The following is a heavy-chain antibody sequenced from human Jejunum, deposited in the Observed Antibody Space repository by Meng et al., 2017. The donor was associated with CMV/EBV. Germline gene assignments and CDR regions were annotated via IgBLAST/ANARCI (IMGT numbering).Heavy chain of an antibody. CDR2: MSSNSGNT. Sequence: QVQLVQSGAEGKKPGASVKLSCKASGSTFINHDIKWFRQATGQGLEWMGWMSSNSGNTGYAQKFQGRVTMTRDTSISTAYMELSGLRSEDAAVYYCARGSGSGGRDWFDPWGQGTLVTVSS. J-gene: IGHJ5*02. D-gene: IGHD3-3*01. V-gene: IGHV1-8*01. CDR3: ARGSGSGGRDWFDP. CDR1: GSTFINHD.